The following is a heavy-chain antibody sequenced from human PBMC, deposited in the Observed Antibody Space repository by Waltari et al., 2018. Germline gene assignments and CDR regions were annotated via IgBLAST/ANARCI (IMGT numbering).Heavy chain of an antibody. J-gene: IGHJ4*02. V-gene: IGHV4-39*01. CDR3: ARHVSGYCSSTSCHSDY. Sequence: QLQLQESGPGLVKPSETLSLICTVSGGSISSSSYYWGWIRQPPGEGLGWIGSIYYSGSTYYNPCLKSRVTISVETSKNQFSLKLSSVTAADTAVYYCARHVSGYCSSTSCHSDYWGQGTLVTVSS. CDR1: GGSISSSSYY. D-gene: IGHD2-2*01. CDR2: IYYSGST.